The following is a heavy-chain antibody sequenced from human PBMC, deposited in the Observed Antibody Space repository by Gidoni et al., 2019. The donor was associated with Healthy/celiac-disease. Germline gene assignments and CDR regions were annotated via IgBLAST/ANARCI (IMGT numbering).Heavy chain of an antibody. Sequence: EVQLLESGGGWVQAGGSRRRSCADSGFTFSSYAMSWVRKAPGKGLEWVSALSGRGGSTYYADSVKGRFTISIDNSKNTLYLQMNSLRAEYTAVYYCAKDPGIVVVVAATDDAFDIWGQGTMVTVSS. D-gene: IGHD2-15*01. CDR3: AKDPGIVVVVAATDDAFDI. V-gene: IGHV3-23*01. CDR2: LSGRGGST. CDR1: GFTFSSYA. J-gene: IGHJ3*02.